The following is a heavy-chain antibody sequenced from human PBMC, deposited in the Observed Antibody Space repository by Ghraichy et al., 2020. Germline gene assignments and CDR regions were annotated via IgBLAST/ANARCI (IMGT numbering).Heavy chain of an antibody. CDR2: IPDGGGDT. Sequence: GGSLRLTCAASGFSFRKYAMGWVRQAPGKGLEWVSSIPDGGGDTHSAHSVKGRFTITRDDSKNTLLLQMNGLRAAETALYYCARAEQDEQLGIPYYFVLWGQGSLVTVSS. J-gene: IGHJ4*02. CDR3: ARAEQDEQLGIPYYFVL. CDR1: GFSFRKYA. V-gene: IGHV3-23*01. D-gene: IGHD6-13*01.